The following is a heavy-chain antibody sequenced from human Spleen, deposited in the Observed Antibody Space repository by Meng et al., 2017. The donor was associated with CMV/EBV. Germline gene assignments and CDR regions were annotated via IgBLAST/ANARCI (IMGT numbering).Heavy chain of an antibody. Sequence: ASVKVSCKASGYTFTAYYIHWVRQAPGQGLEWMGWINPKSGNTGYAQKFQGRVTMTRNTSISTAYMELSSLRSEDTAVYYCASWEYSSSSTMRWYYYGMDVWGQGTTVTVSS. D-gene: IGHD6-6*01. CDR1: GYTFTAYY. V-gene: IGHV1-8*02. CDR3: ASWEYSSSSTMRWYYYGMDV. J-gene: IGHJ6*02. CDR2: INPKSGNT.